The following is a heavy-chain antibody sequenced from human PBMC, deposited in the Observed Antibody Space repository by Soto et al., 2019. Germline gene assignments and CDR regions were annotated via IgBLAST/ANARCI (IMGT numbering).Heavy chain of an antibody. V-gene: IGHV3-30-3*01. CDR3: ARAPPSSGIPTPNFDY. J-gene: IGHJ4*02. D-gene: IGHD5-18*01. CDR1: GFTFSSYA. CDR2: ISYDGSNK. Sequence: SLRLSCAASGFTFSSYAMHWVRQAPGKGLEWVAVISYDGSNKYYADSVKGRFTISRDNSKNTLYLQMNSLRAEDTAVYYCARAPPSSGIPTPNFDYWGQGTLVTVS.